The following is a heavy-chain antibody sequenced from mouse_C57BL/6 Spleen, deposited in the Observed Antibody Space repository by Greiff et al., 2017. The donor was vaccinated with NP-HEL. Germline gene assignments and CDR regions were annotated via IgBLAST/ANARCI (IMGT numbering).Heavy chain of an antibody. CDR1: GYAFSSYW. CDR3: AREAITTVVADYAMDY. CDR2: IYPGDGDT. D-gene: IGHD1-1*01. J-gene: IGHJ4*01. Sequence: VQLQQSGAELVKPGASVKISCKASGYAFSSYWMNWVKQRPGKGLEWIGQIYPGDGDTNYNGKFKGKATLTADKSSSTAYMQLSSLTSEDSAVYFCAREAITTVVADYAMDYWGQGTSVTVSS. V-gene: IGHV1-80*01.